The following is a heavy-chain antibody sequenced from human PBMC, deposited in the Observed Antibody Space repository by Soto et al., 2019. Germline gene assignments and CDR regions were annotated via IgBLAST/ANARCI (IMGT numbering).Heavy chain of an antibody. J-gene: IGHJ6*02. Sequence: QVQLQQWGAGLLKPSETLSLTCAVYGGSFSGYYWSWIRQPPGKGLEWIGEINHSGSTNYNPSLKSRVTIAVDTSKNQFSRKLSSVTAADTAVYYCASSIAAAARSYYYYGMDVWGQGTTVTVSS. V-gene: IGHV4-34*01. CDR2: INHSGST. D-gene: IGHD6-13*01. CDR3: ASSIAAAARSYYYYGMDV. CDR1: GGSFSGYY.